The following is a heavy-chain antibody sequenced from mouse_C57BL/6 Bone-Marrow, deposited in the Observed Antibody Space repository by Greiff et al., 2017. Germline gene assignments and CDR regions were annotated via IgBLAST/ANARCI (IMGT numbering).Heavy chain of an antibody. D-gene: IGHD2-1*01. CDR3: ARTGGGNYLFAY. Sequence: QVQLQQPGAELVKPGASVKMSCKASGYTFTSYWITWVKQRPGQGLEWIGDIYPGSGSTNYNEKFKSKATLTVDTSSSTAYMQLSSLTSEDSAVYYGARTGGGNYLFAYWGQGTLVTVSA. J-gene: IGHJ3*01. V-gene: IGHV1-55*01. CDR2: IYPGSGST. CDR1: GYTFTSYW.